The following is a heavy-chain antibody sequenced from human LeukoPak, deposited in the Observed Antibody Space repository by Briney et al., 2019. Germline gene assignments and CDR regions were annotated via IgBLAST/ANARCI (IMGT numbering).Heavy chain of an antibody. V-gene: IGHV3-30*04. CDR2: ISYDGSNK. CDR1: GFTFSSYA. J-gene: IGHJ4*02. D-gene: IGHD2-8*01. Sequence: GGSLRLSCAASGFTFSSYAMHWVRQAPGKGLEWVAVISYDGSNKYYADSVKGRFTISRDNSKNTLYLQMNSLRAEDTAVYYCARDWSRGYCTNGVCYAGRGFDYWGQGTLVTVSS. CDR3: ARDWSRGYCTNGVCYAGRGFDY.